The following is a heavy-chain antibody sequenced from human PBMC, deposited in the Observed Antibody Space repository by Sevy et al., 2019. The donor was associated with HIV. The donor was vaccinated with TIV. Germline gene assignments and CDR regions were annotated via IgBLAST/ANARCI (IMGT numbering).Heavy chain of an antibody. D-gene: IGHD3-3*01. CDR1: GYTFTDYY. CDR3: AREFYDSWSGPIDFFYGMDV. V-gene: IGHV1-2*02. J-gene: IGHJ6*02. CDR2: IAPKSGGT. Sequence: ASVKVSYKASGYTFTDYYTHWVRQAPGQGLEWMGWIAPKSGGTKYAQKFKGRITMTRDTSISTAYLELSRLRSDDTAVYLCAREFYDSWSGPIDFFYGMDVWGQGTTVTVSS.